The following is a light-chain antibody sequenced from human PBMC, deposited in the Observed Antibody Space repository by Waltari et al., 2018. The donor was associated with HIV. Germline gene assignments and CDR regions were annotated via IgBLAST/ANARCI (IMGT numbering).Light chain of an antibody. CDR1: QSLGYN. J-gene: IGKJ4*01. CDR3: QQYKNGVT. V-gene: IGKV3-15*01. Sequence: EVVMTQSPAILSVSPGERASLSCRASQSLGYNLAWYQQKLGQAPRLLIYGASIRATGIPARFSCSGSGTDCTLAISSLQSEDFARYFCQQYKNGVTFGGGTRVE. CDR2: GAS.